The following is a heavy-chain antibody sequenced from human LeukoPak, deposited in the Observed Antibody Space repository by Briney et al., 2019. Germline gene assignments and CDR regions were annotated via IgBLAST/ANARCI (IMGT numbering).Heavy chain of an antibody. J-gene: IGHJ4*02. CDR3: AKDLNSGWGPSDY. CDR1: GFTFDDYA. D-gene: IGHD6-19*01. Sequence: GGSLRLSCAASGFTFDDYAMHWVRQAPGKGLEWVSGISWNSGSIGYADSVKGRFTISRDNSKNTLYLQMNSLRAEDTAVYYCAKDLNSGWGPSDYWGEGTLVTVSS. V-gene: IGHV3-9*01. CDR2: ISWNSGSI.